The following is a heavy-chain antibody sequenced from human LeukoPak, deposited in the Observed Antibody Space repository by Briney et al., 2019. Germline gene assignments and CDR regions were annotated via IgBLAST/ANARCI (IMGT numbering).Heavy chain of an antibody. J-gene: IGHJ3*02. CDR3: ARDWGTFRPGEGSAFDI. Sequence: SQTLSLACVVSGGSISSDGYSWSWIRQPPGRGLEWIGCIYHSASTYYNPSLKSRVSISVDRSKNQFSLKLSSVTAADTAVYYCARDWGTFRPGEGSAFDIWGQGTMVTVSS. V-gene: IGHV4-30-2*01. CDR1: GGSISSDGYS. D-gene: IGHD3-16*01. CDR2: IYHSAST.